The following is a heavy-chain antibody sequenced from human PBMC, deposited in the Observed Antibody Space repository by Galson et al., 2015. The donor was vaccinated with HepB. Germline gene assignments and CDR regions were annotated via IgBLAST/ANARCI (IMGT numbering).Heavy chain of an antibody. D-gene: IGHD4/OR15-4a*01. CDR2: IFPDDSDT. Sequence: QSGAEVKQPGESLKISCKGSGYWFSRYWIAWVRQMPGKGLEWMGIIFPDDSDTRYSPSFQGRVTISADKSISTAYLLWSSLRASDTAMYYCARADWTMVEPYYPDYWGQGTLVTVSS. J-gene: IGHJ4*02. CDR3: ARADWTMVEPYYPDY. V-gene: IGHV5-51*01. CDR1: GYWFSRYW.